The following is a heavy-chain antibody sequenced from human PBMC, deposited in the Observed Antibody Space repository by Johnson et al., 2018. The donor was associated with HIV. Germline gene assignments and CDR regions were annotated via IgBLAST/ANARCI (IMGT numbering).Heavy chain of an antibody. CDR1: GFTFRSNW. V-gene: IGHV3-7*05. CDR3: ARPIARGASNI. Sequence: EMQLVESGGGLVQPGGSLRLSCAASGFTFRSNWMNWVRQAPGKGLEWVANIKEDGSEKYYVDSVRGRFTISRDNAKNLLYLQMNSLRVEDTAVYYCARPIARGASNIWGQGTMVTVSS. D-gene: IGHD1-26*01. CDR2: IKEDGSEK. J-gene: IGHJ3*02.